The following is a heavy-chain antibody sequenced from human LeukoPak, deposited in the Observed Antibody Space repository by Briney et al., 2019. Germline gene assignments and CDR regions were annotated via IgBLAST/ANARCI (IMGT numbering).Heavy chain of an antibody. CDR2: INPNSGGT. Sequence: ASVKVSCKASGYTFTGYYMHWVRQAPGQGLEWMGWINPNSGGTNYAQKFQGRVTMTRNTSISTAYMELSSLRSEDTAVYYCARAAIDTIVVVPAAINWFDPWGQGTLVTVSS. CDR3: ARAAIDTIVVVPAAINWFDP. D-gene: IGHD2-2*02. CDR1: GYTFTGYY. J-gene: IGHJ5*02. V-gene: IGHV1-2*02.